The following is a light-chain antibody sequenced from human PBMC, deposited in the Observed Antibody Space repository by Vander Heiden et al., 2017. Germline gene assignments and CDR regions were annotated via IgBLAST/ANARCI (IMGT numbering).Light chain of an antibody. CDR1: QSVSSN. CDR3: QQYNNWPPSRT. CDR2: GAS. Sequence: EIVMTQSPATLSVSPGERATLSCRASQSVSSNFAWYQQKPGQAPRLLIYGASTRATGIPARFSGSGSGTEFTLTISSLQSEDFAVYYCQQYNNWPPSRTFGQGTKVEIK. V-gene: IGKV3-15*01. J-gene: IGKJ1*01.